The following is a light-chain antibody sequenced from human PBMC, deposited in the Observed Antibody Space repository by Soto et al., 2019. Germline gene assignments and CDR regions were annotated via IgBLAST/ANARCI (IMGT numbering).Light chain of an antibody. V-gene: IGLV1-44*01. Sequence: QSVLTQPPSASGTPGQRVTISCSGSSSNIGSNTVDWYHQLPGTASKLLIDSNNQRPSGVPDRFSGSKSGTSASLAISGPQSEDEADYYCAAWDDSLNGWVFGGGTQLTVL. CDR3: AAWDDSLNGWV. CDR2: SNN. CDR1: SSNIGSNT. J-gene: IGLJ3*02.